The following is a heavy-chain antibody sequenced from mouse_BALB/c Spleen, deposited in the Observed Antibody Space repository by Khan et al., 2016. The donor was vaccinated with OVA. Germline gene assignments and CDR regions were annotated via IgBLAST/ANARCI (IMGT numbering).Heavy chain of an antibody. Sequence: QVQLQQSGAELARPGASVKLSCKASGYTFTDYYINWLKQRTGQGLEWIGEIYPRSGNTYYNEKVKGKATLTADKSSSVAYRQRSSLTSEDSAVYFCARRNYFGYTFGHWGQGTLVTVSA. D-gene: IGHD1-2*01. V-gene: IGHV1-77*01. CDR3: ARRNYFGYTFGH. J-gene: IGHJ3*01. CDR1: GYTFTDYY. CDR2: IYPRSGNT.